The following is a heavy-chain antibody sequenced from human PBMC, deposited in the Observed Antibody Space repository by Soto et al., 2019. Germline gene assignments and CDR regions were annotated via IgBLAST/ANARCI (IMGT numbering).Heavy chain of an antibody. J-gene: IGHJ2*01. CDR1: GFSLTTRGVG. CDR2: IYWDDDK. D-gene: IGHD3-10*01. CDR3: ARNGGCEFDYCGSGDCHWYFDL. Sequence: QITLKESGPTLVKPTQTLTLTCTFSGFSLTTRGVGVGWIRQPPGKAPEWLALIYWDDDKRYSPSLKSRVTITKDTSKNHVVLTIDNMDPMDTATYYCARNGGCEFDYCGSGDCHWYFDLWGRGTLVTVSS. V-gene: IGHV2-5*02.